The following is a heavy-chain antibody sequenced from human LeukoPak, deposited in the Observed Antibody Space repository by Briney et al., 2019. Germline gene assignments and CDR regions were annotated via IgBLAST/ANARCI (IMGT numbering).Heavy chain of an antibody. CDR3: ARSSRGVIGLLDY. CDR2: INTNTGDP. D-gene: IGHD3-10*01. CDR1: GYTFTSYD. V-gene: IGHV7-4-1*01. J-gene: IGHJ4*02. Sequence: ASVKVSCKASGYTFTSYDIDWVRQAPGQGLEWVGWINTNTGDPIYARGFKGRFVLSVDKSVNTAYLEIASLKTEDTAVYYCARSSRGVIGLLDYWGQGALVTVAS.